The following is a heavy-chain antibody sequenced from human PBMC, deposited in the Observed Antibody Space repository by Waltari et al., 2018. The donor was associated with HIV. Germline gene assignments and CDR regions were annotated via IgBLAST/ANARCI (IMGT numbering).Heavy chain of an antibody. V-gene: IGHV1-3*01. CDR1: GYTFTSYA. Sequence: QVQLVQSGAEVKKPGASVKVSCKASGYTFTSYAMHWVRQAPGQRLEWMGWINAGNGNTKYSQKVQGRVTITRDTSASTAYMELSSLRSEDTAVYYCAREGTLYGDYGDHWGQGTLVTVSS. J-gene: IGHJ4*02. CDR2: INAGNGNT. CDR3: AREGTLYGDYGDH. D-gene: IGHD4-17*01.